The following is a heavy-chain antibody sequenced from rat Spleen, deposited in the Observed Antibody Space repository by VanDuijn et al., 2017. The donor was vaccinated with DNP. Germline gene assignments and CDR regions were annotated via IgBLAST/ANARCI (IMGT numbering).Heavy chain of an antibody. Sequence: EVLLVESDGGLVQPGRSLKLSCAVSGFTFNDYYMAWVRQAPTKGLEWVATISNDGGDHYYRDSVKGRFTISRDNAKNTQYLQMDSLRSEDTATYYCARGGDGYDYWGQGVMVTVSS. CDR3: ARGGDGYDY. D-gene: IGHD1-12*03. CDR2: ISNDGGDH. J-gene: IGHJ2*01. CDR1: GFTFNDYY. V-gene: IGHV5S13*01.